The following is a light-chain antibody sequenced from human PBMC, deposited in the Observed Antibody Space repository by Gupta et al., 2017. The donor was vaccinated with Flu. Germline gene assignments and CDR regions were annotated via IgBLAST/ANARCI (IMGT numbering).Light chain of an antibody. CDR3: QQYALSPKT. J-gene: IGKJ1*01. Sequence: PKLLIFGASSRATGTPDRFSGGGSGTDFTLTISRLEPEDFAVYYCQQYALSPKTFGQGTKVEV. V-gene: IGKV3-20*01. CDR2: GAS.